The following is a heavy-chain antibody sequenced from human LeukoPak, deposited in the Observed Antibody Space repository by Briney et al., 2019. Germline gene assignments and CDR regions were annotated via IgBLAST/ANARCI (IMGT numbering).Heavy chain of an antibody. Sequence: SETLSLTCTVSGGSISSGSSYWNWIRQPAGKGLEWIGRIYTSGSTNYNPSLKSRVTISVDTSKNQFSLKLSSVTAADTAVYYCAREVWNYVWGQGTLVTVSS. CDR2: IYTSGST. D-gene: IGHD1-7*01. CDR1: GGSISSGSSY. CDR3: AREVWNYV. V-gene: IGHV4-61*02. J-gene: IGHJ4*02.